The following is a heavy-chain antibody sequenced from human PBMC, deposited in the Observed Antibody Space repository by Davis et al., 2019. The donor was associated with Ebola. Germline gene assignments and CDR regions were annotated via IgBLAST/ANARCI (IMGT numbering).Heavy chain of an antibody. J-gene: IGHJ3*02. CDR3: ASSRFLEWFPFDI. CDR2: ISSSSSTI. D-gene: IGHD3-3*01. CDR1: GFTFSSYS. V-gene: IGHV3-48*01. Sequence: PGGSLRLSCAASGFTFSSYSMNWVRQAPGKGLEWVSYISSSSSTIYYADSVKGRFTISRDNAKNSLYLQMNSLRAEDTAVYYCASSRFLEWFPFDIWGQGTMVTVSS.